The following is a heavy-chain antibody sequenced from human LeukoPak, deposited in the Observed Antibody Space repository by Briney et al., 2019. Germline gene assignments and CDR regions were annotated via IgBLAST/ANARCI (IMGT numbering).Heavy chain of an antibody. Sequence: ASVTVSCKASGYTFTGYYMHWVRQAPGQGLEWMGWINPNSGGTNYAQKFQGRVTITRDTSISTAYMELSSLRSEDTAVYYCARMRHGAFDYWGQGTLVTVSS. CDR3: ARMRHGAFDY. CDR2: INPNSGGT. D-gene: IGHD3-10*01. J-gene: IGHJ4*02. V-gene: IGHV1-2*02. CDR1: GYTFTGYY.